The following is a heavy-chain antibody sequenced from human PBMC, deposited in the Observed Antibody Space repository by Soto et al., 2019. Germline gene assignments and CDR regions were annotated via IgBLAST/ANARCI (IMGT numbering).Heavy chain of an antibody. CDR2: ISGSGGST. CDR1: GFTFSSYA. Sequence: EVQLLESGGGLVQPGGSLRLSCAASGFTFSSYAMSWVRQAPGKGLEWVSAISGSGGSTYYADSVKGRFTISRDNSKNTLYLQMNSLRAEDTAVYYCAKDPALVGATPREDWFDPWGQGTLVTVSS. J-gene: IGHJ5*02. CDR3: AKDPALVGATPREDWFDP. V-gene: IGHV3-23*01. D-gene: IGHD1-26*01.